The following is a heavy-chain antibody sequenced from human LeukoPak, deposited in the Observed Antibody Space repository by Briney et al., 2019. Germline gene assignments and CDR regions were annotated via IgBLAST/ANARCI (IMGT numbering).Heavy chain of an antibody. Sequence: SETLSLTCTVSGGSISSGGYYWSWIRQHPGKGLEWIGYIYYSGSTYYNPSLKSRVTISVDTSKNQFSLKLSSVTAADTAVYXCXXEFAAVGYYFDYWGQGTLVTVSS. V-gene: IGHV4-31*03. CDR1: GGSISSGGYY. CDR3: XXEFAAVGYYFDY. CDR2: IYYSGST. J-gene: IGHJ4*02.